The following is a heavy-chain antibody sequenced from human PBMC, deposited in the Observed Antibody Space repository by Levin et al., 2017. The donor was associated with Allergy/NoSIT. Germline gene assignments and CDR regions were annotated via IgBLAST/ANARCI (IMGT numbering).Heavy chain of an antibody. CDR2: IYTSGNT. CDR1: GDSISNYY. CDR3: AREHKDYDGDGYYYGC. D-gene: IGHD2-21*01. Sequence: SETLSLTCTVSGDSISNYYWSWIRQPAGKGLEWIGRIYTSGNTDYNPSLQRRVTMSVDTSRNQFSLQLTSVTAADTAVYYCAREHKDYDGDGYYYGCWGQGTLVTVSS. V-gene: IGHV4-4*07. J-gene: IGHJ4*02.